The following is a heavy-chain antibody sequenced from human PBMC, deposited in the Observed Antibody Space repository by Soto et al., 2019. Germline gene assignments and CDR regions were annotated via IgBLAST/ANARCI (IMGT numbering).Heavy chain of an antibody. V-gene: IGHV1-69*02. CDR1: GGTFSSYT. CDR2: IIPILGIA. D-gene: IGHD2-15*01. CDR3: ATIKILDGMDV. J-gene: IGHJ6*02. Sequence: QVQLVQSGAEVKKPGSSVKVSCKASGGTFSSYTISWVRQAPGQGLEWMGRIIPILGIANYAQKFQGRVTXTXXKSTSTAYMELSSLRSEDTAVYSCATIKILDGMDVWGQGTTVTVSS.